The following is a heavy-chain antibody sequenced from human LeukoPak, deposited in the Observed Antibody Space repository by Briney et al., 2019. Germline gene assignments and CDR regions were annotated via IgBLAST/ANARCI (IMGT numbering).Heavy chain of an antibody. J-gene: IGHJ4*02. CDR1: GFTFSSYW. CDR3: ARNDFWSGCLDY. CDR2: IKQDGSEK. V-gene: IGHV3-7*01. D-gene: IGHD3-3*01. Sequence: GGSLRLSCAAYGFTFSSYWMSWVRQAPGKGLEWVANIKQDGSEKYYVDSVKGRFTISRDSAKNSLYLQMNSLRAEDTAVYYCARNDFWSGCLDYWGQGTLVTVSS.